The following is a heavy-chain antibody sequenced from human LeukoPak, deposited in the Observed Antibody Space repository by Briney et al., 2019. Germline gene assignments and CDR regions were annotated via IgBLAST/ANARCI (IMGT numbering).Heavy chain of an antibody. V-gene: IGHV4-61*02. Sequence: SETLSLTCTVSGGSISSGTYYWSWIRQPAGKGLEWIGRIYTSGSANYNPSLKSRVTISVDTSKNQFSLKLSSVTAADTAVYYCAREGYFDYYYYYYMDVWGKGTTVTVSS. CDR2: IYTSGSA. J-gene: IGHJ6*03. CDR1: GGSISSGTYY. CDR3: AREGYFDYYYYYYMDV. D-gene: IGHD3-9*01.